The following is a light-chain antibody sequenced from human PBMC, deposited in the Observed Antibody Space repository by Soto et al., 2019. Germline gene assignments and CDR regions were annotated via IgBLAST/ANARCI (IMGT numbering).Light chain of an antibody. Sequence: VLTQSPATLSLSPGERATLSCRASQSVSSYLAWYQQKPGQAPRLLISGASSRATGIPDRFSGSGSATDFTLTISRLEPEDFALYYCQHYGNSPITFGQGTRLEN. CDR1: QSVSSY. J-gene: IGKJ5*01. CDR2: GAS. CDR3: QHYGNSPIT. V-gene: IGKV3-20*01.